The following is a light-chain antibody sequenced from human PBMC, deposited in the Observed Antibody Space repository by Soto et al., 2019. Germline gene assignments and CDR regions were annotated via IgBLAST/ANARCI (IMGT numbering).Light chain of an antibody. J-gene: IGLJ3*02. V-gene: IGLV2-14*01. CDR3: SSYTGISTLV. CDR1: SSDVAVYNY. Sequence: QSVLTQPASVSGSPGQSITISCTGTSSDVAVYNYVSWYQQHPGKAPKLIIYEVSNRPSGVSNRFSGSKSGNTASLTISGLQAEDEADYYCSSYTGISTLVFGGGTQLTVL. CDR2: EVS.